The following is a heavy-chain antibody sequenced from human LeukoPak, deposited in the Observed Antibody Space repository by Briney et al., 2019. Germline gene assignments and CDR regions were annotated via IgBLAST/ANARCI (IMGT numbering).Heavy chain of an antibody. CDR3: ARSYGSGCFLDY. CDR2: IVPIFGTT. CDR1: GGTFSSYA. D-gene: IGHD3-10*01. V-gene: IGHV1-69*05. J-gene: IGHJ4*02. Sequence: SVKVSCKASGGTFSSYAITWVRQAPGQGLEWMGRIVPIFGTTHYAQNLQGRATITTDESTGTAYMELSGLRSEDTAVYFCARSYGSGCFLDYWGQGTLVTVSS.